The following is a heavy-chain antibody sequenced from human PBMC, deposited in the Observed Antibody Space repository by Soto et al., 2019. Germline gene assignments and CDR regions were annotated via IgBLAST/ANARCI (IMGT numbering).Heavy chain of an antibody. V-gene: IGHV4-59*01. Sequence: SETLSLTCTVSGGSISSYYWSWIRQPPGKGLEWIGYIYYSGSTNYNPSLKSRVTISVDTSKNQFSLKLSSVTAADTAVYYCARDPYYDILTGPGGWFDPWGQGTLVTVSS. CDR2: IYYSGST. J-gene: IGHJ5*02. CDR1: GGSISSYY. CDR3: ARDPYYDILTGPGGWFDP. D-gene: IGHD3-9*01.